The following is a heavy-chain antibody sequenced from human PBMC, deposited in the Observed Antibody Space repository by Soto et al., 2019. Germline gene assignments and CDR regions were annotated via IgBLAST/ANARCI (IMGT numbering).Heavy chain of an antibody. J-gene: IGHJ5*02. CDR2: INPNSGGT. CDR3: ARVTRGGICSGGSCYGNWFDP. V-gene: IGHV1-2*02. CDR1: GYTXSGYY. D-gene: IGHD2-15*01. Sequence: SXKVSCMASGYTXSGYYMNGVRQAPGQGLEWMGWINPNSGGTNYAQKFQGRVTMTRDKSISTAYMELSRLRSDDTAVYYCARVTRGGICSGGSCYGNWFDPWGQGTLVTVSS.